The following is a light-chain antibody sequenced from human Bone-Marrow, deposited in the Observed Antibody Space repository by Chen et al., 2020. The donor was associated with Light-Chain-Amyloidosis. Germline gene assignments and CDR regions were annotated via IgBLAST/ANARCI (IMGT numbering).Light chain of an antibody. J-gene: IGLJ3*02. CDR1: SGSIATNY. V-gene: IGLV6-57*01. CDR2: EDA. Sequence: NFMLTQPHSVSESPGKTVIISCTRSSGSIATNYVQWYQQRPGSSPTAVLYEDAQRPYGVPDRFSGSFDRSSNSASLTIAXLKTEDEADYYCQSYQGSSQGVFGGGTKLTVL. CDR3: QSYQGSSQGV.